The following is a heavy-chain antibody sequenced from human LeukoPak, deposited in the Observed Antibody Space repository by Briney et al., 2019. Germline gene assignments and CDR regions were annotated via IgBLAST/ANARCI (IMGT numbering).Heavy chain of an antibody. CDR1: GYTFIIYG. CDR2: ISAYNGNT. J-gene: IGHJ4*02. Sequence: GASVKVSHNSSGYTFIIYGISLVRQAPGQGLEWMGWISAYNGNTYYAQRLQGRVTMTTDTSTSTAYMDLRSLRSDDTAVYYCARHSFQWLVRVPFDYWRRRSQVTVSS. V-gene: IGHV1-18*01. CDR3: ARHSFQWLVRVPFDY. D-gene: IGHD6-19*01.